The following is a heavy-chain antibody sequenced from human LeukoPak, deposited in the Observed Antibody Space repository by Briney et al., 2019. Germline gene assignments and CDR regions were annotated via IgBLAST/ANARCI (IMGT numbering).Heavy chain of an antibody. J-gene: IGHJ4*02. CDR1: GFTFSSYS. CDR3: AKDSADYDSSGDFDY. D-gene: IGHD3-22*01. V-gene: IGHV3-23*01. CDR2: ISGSGGST. Sequence: GGSLRLSCAASGFTFSSYSMNWVRQAPGKGLEWVSAISGSGGSTYYADSVKGRFTISRDNSKNTLYLQMNSLRAEDTAVYYCAKDSADYDSSGDFDYWGQGTLVTVSS.